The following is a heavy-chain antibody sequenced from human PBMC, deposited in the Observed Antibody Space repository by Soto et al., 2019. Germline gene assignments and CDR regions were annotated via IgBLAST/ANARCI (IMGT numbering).Heavy chain of an antibody. Sequence: ASVKVSCKASGYTFTGYYMHWVRQAPGQGLEWMGWINPNSGGTNYAQKFQGWVTMTRDTSISTAYMELSRLRSDDTAVYYCARGSPDRRSITSFGVVTTGGAFYIWGQGTMVTVS. CDR3: ARGSPDRRSITSFGVVTTGGAFYI. J-gene: IGHJ3*02. CDR1: GYTFTGYY. V-gene: IGHV1-2*04. CDR2: INPNSGGT. D-gene: IGHD3-3*01.